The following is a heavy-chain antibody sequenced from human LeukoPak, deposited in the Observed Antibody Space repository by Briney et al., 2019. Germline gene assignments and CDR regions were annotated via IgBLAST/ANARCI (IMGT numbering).Heavy chain of an antibody. CDR3: ARDAPLSCSGGSCYSDDTDY. V-gene: IGHV1-69*04. D-gene: IGHD2-15*01. J-gene: IGHJ4*02. CDR1: GGTFSSYA. Sequence: SVKVSCKASGGTFSSYAISWVRQAPGQGLEWMGRIIPILGIANYAQKFQGRVTITADKSTSTAYMELSSLRSEDTAVYYCARDAPLSCSGGSCYSDDTDYWGRGTLVTVSS. CDR2: IIPILGIA.